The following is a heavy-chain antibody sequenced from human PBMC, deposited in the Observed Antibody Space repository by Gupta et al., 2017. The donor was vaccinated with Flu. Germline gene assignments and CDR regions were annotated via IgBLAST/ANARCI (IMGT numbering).Heavy chain of an antibody. Sequence: EVQLVVSGGGLAQPGGSLRLSCAASGFTLGDLDVRWVRQAPGKAVEWVSVLSSRDYPYYTESVKGRFTISRDSAKNSVYLQMDSLRAEDTALYYCARGHWDSWGQGTLVTVSS. J-gene: IGHJ4*02. CDR3: ARGHWDS. CDR1: GFTLGDLD. CDR2: LSSRDYP. V-gene: IGHV3-48*03.